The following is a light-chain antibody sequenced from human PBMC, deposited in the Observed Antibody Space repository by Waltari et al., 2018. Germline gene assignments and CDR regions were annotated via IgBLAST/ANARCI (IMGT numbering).Light chain of an antibody. J-gene: IGLJ3*02. CDR1: SSDVGFYTY. V-gene: IGLV2-14*01. CDR3: NSYAGSSSWV. CDR2: DVF. Sequence: QSALTQPASVSGSPGQSITISCTGTSSDVGFYTYVSWYQQHPGKAPKLILYDVFERPSGVSNRFAGAKSGNTASLTISGLQAEDEADYYCNSYAGSSSWVFGGGTKLTVL.